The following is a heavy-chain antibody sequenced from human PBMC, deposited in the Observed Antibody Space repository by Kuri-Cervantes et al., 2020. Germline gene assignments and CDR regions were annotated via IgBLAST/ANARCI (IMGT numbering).Heavy chain of an antibody. D-gene: IGHD4-17*01. Sequence: ASVKVSCKASGYTFTSYGISWVRQAPGQGLEWMGWISAYNGNINYAQKLQGRVTMTTDTSTSTAYMELRSLRAEDTAVYYCARGWEGDYPLGGFDYWGQGTLVTVSS. CDR3: ARGWEGDYPLGGFDY. CDR2: ISAYNGNI. J-gene: IGHJ4*02. CDR1: GYTFTSYG. V-gene: IGHV1-18*01.